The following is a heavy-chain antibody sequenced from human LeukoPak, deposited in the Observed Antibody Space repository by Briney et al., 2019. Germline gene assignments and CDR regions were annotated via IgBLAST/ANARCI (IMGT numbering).Heavy chain of an antibody. CDR2: INPNSGGT. J-gene: IGHJ4*02. CDR3: AREKFDFYDSSGYKSGRGLDF. Sequence: ASVKVSCKASGYTFIGYYMHWVRQAPGQGLEWMGWINPNSGGTNYGQNFQGRVTMTRDTSIRTAYMELSRLRSDDTAVYYCAREKFDFYDSSGYKSGRGLDFWGQGTLVTVSS. CDR1: GYTFIGYY. D-gene: IGHD3-22*01. V-gene: IGHV1-2*02.